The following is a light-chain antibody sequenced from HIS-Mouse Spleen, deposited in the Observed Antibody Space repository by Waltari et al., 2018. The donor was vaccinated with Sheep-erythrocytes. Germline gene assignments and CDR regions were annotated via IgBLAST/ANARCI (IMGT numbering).Light chain of an antibody. V-gene: IGKV1-8*01. CDR3: QQYYSYPPT. Sequence: AIRMTQSPSSFSASTGDRVTITCRSSQGISSYLAWYQPKPGKAPKLLIYAASTLQSGVPSRFSGSGSGTDFTITISCLQSEDFATYYCQQYYSYPPTFGQGTKVEIK. J-gene: IGKJ1*01. CDR2: AAS. CDR1: QGISSY.